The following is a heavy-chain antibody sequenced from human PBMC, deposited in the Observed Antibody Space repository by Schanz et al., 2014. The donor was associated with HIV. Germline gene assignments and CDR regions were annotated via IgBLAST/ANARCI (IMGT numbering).Heavy chain of an antibody. CDR3: AKVARWDYYNMDV. CDR1: GFTFSSSG. V-gene: IGHV3-33*06. Sequence: QVQLVESGGRVVQPGRSLRLSCTASGFTFSSSGMHWVRQAPGKGLEWVAAMWYDESHKGYADSVKGRFTISRDNSKNTLYLQMNSLRAEDTAVYHCAKVARWDYYNMDVWGQGTTVTVSS. CDR2: MWYDESHK. J-gene: IGHJ6*02.